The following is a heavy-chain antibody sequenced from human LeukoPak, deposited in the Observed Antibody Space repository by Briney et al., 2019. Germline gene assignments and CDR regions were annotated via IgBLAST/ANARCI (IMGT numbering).Heavy chain of an antibody. J-gene: IGHJ4*02. Sequence: PGGSLRPSCAASGFTVSNKYINWVRQAPGKGREWGAVIYGGGSTSSPDSVKGRFALSRANSKNTVYLQMNSLRAEDTAVYYCARAGSYYYDSSGFYRPNDYWGQGTLVTVSS. D-gene: IGHD3-22*01. V-gene: IGHV3-53*01. CDR1: GFTVSNKY. CDR2: IYGGGST. CDR3: ARAGSYYYDSSGFYRPNDY.